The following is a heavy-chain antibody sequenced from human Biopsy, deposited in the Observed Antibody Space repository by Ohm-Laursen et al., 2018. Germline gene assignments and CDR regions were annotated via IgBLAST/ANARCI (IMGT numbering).Heavy chain of an antibody. J-gene: IGHJ4*02. V-gene: IGHV1-46*01. CDR3: ARADASTFDS. CDR1: GYSFTSYY. Sequence: ASVKVSCKASGYSFTSYYLHWVRQAPGQGLEWMGLISPGSGDTILAQKFQGRVSLTRDTSADTAYMKLTSLTSEDTATYYCARADASTFDSWGQGTLVTVSS. CDR2: ISPGSGDT.